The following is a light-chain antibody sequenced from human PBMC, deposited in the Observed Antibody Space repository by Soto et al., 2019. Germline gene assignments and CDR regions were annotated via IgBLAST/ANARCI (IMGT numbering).Light chain of an antibody. Sequence: EIVMTQSPATLSVSPGERATLSCRASQRIDNDLAWYQQKPGQAPRLLIYGASTRATGIPVRFSGRGSGKLFTLTINSLQSEDLAVYYCQQYHRWPPLTFGGGTKVEIK. CDR1: QRIDND. V-gene: IGKV3-15*01. J-gene: IGKJ4*01. CDR2: GAS. CDR3: QQYHRWPPLT.